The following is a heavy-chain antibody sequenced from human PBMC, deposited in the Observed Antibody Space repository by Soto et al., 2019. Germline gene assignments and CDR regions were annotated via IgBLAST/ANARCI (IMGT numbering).Heavy chain of an antibody. CDR3: ARESIAARPDYYYYGMDV. CDR2: IIPIFGTT. J-gene: IGHJ6*02. V-gene: IGHV1-69*05. CDR1: GGTFSSYA. Sequence: SVKVSCKASGGTFSSYAISWVRQAPGQGLEWMGWIIPIFGTTNYAQKFQGWVTMTRDASTSTAYMELSRLRSDDTAVYYCARESIAARPDYYYYGMDVWGQGTTVTVSS. D-gene: IGHD6-6*01.